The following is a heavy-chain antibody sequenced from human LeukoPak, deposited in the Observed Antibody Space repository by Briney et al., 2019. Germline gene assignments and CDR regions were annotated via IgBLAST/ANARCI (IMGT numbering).Heavy chain of an antibody. CDR2: VYYSGST. CDR1: GGSISSYY. V-gene: IGHV4-59*01. D-gene: IGHD5-18*01. Sequence: SETLSLICTVSGGSISSYYWSWIRQPPGKGLEWIGYVYYSGSTNYNPSLKSRVTISADTSKNQFSLKLSSVTAADTAVYYCARQRGYSYPFFDYWGQGTLVTVSS. J-gene: IGHJ4*02. CDR3: ARQRGYSYPFFDY.